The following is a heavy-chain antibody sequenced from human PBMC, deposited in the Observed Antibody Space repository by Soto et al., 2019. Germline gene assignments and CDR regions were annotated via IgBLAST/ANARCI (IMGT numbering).Heavy chain of an antibody. CDR2: ISAYNGNT. V-gene: IGHV1-18*01. CDR3: ARDPDYYGSGSYYRWFGY. J-gene: IGHJ4*02. Sequence: QVQLVQSGAEVKKPGASVKVSCKASGYTFTSYGISWVRQAPGQGLEWMGWISAYNGNTNYAQKLQGRVTMTTDTSTSTAYMELRSLRSDDTAVYYCARDPDYYGSGSYYRWFGYWGQGTLVTVSS. D-gene: IGHD3-10*01. CDR1: GYTFTSYG.